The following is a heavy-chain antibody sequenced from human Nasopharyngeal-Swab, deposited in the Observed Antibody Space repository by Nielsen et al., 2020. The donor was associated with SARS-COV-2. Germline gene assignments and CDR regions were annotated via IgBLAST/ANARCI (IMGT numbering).Heavy chain of an antibody. V-gene: IGHV1-2*02. Sequence: WVRQVPGQGLEWMGWINPNSGGTHYAQKFQGRFTMTRDTSISTAYMELSRLRSDDTAVYYCARDLSGIAEADVIDYWGQGTLVTVSS. CDR3: ARDLSGIAEADVIDY. J-gene: IGHJ4*02. D-gene: IGHD6-13*01. CDR2: INPNSGGT.